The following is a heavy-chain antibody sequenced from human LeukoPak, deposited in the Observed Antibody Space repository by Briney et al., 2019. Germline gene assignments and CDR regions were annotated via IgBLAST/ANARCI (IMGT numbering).Heavy chain of an antibody. CDR3: ARDARCSGGSCFDD. V-gene: IGHV4-30-4*01. Sequence: PSQTLSLTCSVSGGSISSGDYYWSWIRQPPGKGLEWIGYIHYSGSTYYNPSLKSRVTISVDTSTNQFSLKLRSVTAADTAVYYCARDARCSGGSCFDDWGQGTLVTVSS. CDR2: IHYSGST. J-gene: IGHJ4*02. D-gene: IGHD2-15*01. CDR1: GGSISSGDYY.